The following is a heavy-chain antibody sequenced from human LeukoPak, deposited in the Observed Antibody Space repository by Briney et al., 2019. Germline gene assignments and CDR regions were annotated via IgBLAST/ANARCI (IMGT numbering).Heavy chain of an antibody. CDR1: GYTFTSYD. V-gene: IGHV1-8*01. Sequence: ASVKVSCKASGYTFTSYDINWVRQATGQGLEWMGWMNPNSGNTGYAQKFQGRVTMTRNTSISTAYMELSSLRSEGTAVYYCARGNSSSWYYYYYMDVWGKGTTVTVSS. CDR3: ARGNSSSWYYYYYMDV. CDR2: MNPNSGNT. D-gene: IGHD6-13*01. J-gene: IGHJ6*03.